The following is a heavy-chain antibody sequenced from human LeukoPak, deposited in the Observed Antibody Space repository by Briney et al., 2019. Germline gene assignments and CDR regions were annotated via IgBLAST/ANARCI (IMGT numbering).Heavy chain of an antibody. V-gene: IGHV1-2*02. CDR2: INPNSGGT. D-gene: IGHD6-13*01. Sequence: ASVKVSCKVSGYTFTSYYMHWVRQAPGQGLEWMGWINPNSGGTNYAQKFQGRVTMTRDTSISTAYMELSRLRSDDTAVYYCARVIGQQQLPNWFDPWGQGTLVTVSS. CDR3: ARVIGQQQLPNWFDP. J-gene: IGHJ5*02. CDR1: GYTFTSYY.